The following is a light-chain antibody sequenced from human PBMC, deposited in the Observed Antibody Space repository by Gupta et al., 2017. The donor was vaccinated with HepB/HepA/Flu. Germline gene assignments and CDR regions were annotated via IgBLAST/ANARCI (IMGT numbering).Light chain of an antibody. V-gene: IGKV3-11*01. J-gene: IGKJ2*01. CDR2: HTS. CDR3: QQPSNWPATYT. CDR1: QSVLNY. Sequence: ESVLTQSPATLYLSPGERGPLSCRANQSVLNYLAWYQQRPGQAPRLLIYHTSNRAPGIPARFSGSGSGTDFTLTISSLEPEDFAVYYCQQPSNWPATYTFGPGTKVELK.